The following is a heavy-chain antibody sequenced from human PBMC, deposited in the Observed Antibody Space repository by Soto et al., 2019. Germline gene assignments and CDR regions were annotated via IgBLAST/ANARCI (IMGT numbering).Heavy chain of an antibody. J-gene: IGHJ4*02. V-gene: IGHV3-30-3*01. Sequence: QVQLVESGGGVVQPGRSLRLSCAASGFTFSNYAMHWVRQAPGKGLEWVAVISYDENNKYYADSVKGRFTISRDKSKNTLYLAMNSLRTEDTAVYFCARDLLEYGSGWYYQGCVYWGQGTLVTVSS. CDR2: ISYDENNK. CDR3: ARDLLEYGSGWYYQGCVY. D-gene: IGHD6-19*01. CDR1: GFTFSNYA.